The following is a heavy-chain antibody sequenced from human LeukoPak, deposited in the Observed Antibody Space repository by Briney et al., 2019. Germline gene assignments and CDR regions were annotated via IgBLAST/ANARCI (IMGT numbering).Heavy chain of an antibody. D-gene: IGHD3-22*01. V-gene: IGHV3-66*01. CDR3: ATSSGYSAFDAFDI. CDR2: ISSGGST. CDR1: GLTVSSNY. Sequence: PGRSLRLSCAASGLTVSSNYMSWVRQAPGKGLEWVSLISSGGSTYYADSVRGRFTISRDNSKNTLYLQMNSLRAEDTAVYYCATSSGYSAFDAFDIWGQGTMVTVSS. J-gene: IGHJ3*02.